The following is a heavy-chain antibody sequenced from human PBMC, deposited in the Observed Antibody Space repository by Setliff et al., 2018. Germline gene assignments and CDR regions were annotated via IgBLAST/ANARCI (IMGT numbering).Heavy chain of an antibody. Sequence: SETLSLTCTVSGESIRSNNWWNWVRQPPGKGLEWIGDIYQSGTTNYNPSLKSRVTISADTSKNQFSLKLRSVTAADTATYYCARDRSYYASGSFTKWFDYWGQGALVTVSS. V-gene: IGHV4-4*02. D-gene: IGHD3-10*01. CDR3: ARDRSYYASGSFTKWFDY. CDR2: IYQSGTT. CDR1: GESIRSNNW. J-gene: IGHJ4*02.